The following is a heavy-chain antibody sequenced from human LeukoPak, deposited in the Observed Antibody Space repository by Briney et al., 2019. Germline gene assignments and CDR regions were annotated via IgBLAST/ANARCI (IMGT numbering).Heavy chain of an antibody. J-gene: IGHJ3*01. CDR1: GYTFTSYG. CDR2: ISAYNGNT. CDR3: ARDSIIMITFGGVISD. V-gene: IGHV1-18*01. D-gene: IGHD3-16*01. Sequence: ASVKVSCKASGYTFTSYGISWVRQAPGQGLEWMGWISAYNGNTNYAQKLQGRVTMTTDTSTSTAYMELRSLRSDDTAVYYCARDSIIMITFGGVISDWGQGTMVTVSS.